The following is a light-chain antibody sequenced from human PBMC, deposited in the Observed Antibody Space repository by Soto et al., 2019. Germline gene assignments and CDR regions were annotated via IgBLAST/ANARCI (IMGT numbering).Light chain of an antibody. CDR3: QQYGSSAYT. Sequence: EIVLTQSPGTLSLSPGERATLSCRASQSVSSTYLAWYQQKPGQAPRLLIYGASSRATGIPDRFSGSGSGTDFTLTISRQESEDFAVYYCQQYGSSAYTFGQGTKLEIK. CDR1: QSVSSTY. V-gene: IGKV3-20*01. J-gene: IGKJ2*01. CDR2: GAS.